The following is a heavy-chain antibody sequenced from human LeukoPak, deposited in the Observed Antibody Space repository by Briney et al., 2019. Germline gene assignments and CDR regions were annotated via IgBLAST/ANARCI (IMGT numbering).Heavy chain of an antibody. CDR1: GFTFSNAW. J-gene: IGHJ5*02. CDR3: ARPSLFTPHWFDP. Sequence: GGSLRLSCAASGFTFSNAWMSWVRQAPGKGLEWVSDINWNGGRTTYADSVKGRFTISRDNAKNSLYLQMNSLRAEDTALYYCARPSLFTPHWFDPWGQGILVTVSS. CDR2: INWNGGRT. V-gene: IGHV3-20*04.